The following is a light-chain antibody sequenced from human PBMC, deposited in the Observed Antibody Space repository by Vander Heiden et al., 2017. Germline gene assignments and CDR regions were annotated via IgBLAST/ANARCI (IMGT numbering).Light chain of an antibody. CDR2: AAS. CDR3: QQSYNTSPLT. CDR1: QSITKY. V-gene: IGKV1-39*01. J-gene: IGKJ4*01. Sequence: DIQMTQSPSSLSASVGDRVTITCRASQSITKYLNWYQQKPGKAPKLLIYAASTLQAGVPSRFSGSGSGTDFTLTISSLQPEDFATYYCQQSYNTSPLTFGGGTKIEL.